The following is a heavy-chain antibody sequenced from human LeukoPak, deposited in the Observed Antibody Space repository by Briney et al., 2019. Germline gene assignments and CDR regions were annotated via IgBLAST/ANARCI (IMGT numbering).Heavy chain of an antibody. CDR3: ARCVGAARPFWAYYYYMDV. Sequence: PVKVSCKASGGTFSSYAISWVRQAPGQGLEWMGGIIPIFGTANYAQKFQGRVTITADKSTSTAYMELSSLRSEDTAVYYCARCVGAARPFWAYYYYMDVWGKGTTVTVSS. V-gene: IGHV1-69*06. D-gene: IGHD6-6*01. CDR2: IIPIFGTA. J-gene: IGHJ6*03. CDR1: GGTFSSYA.